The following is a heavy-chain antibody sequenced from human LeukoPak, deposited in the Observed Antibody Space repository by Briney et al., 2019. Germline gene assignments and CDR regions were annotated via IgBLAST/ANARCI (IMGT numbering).Heavy chain of an antibody. CDR1: GFTFDGYA. Sequence: PGRSLRLSCAASGFTFDGYAMHWVRQAPGKGLEWVSGISWNSGSIGYADSVKGRFTISRDNAKNSLYLQMNSLRAEDTALYYCAKDGDGYNPPYFDYWGQGTLVTVSS. V-gene: IGHV3-9*01. J-gene: IGHJ4*02. D-gene: IGHD5-24*01. CDR2: ISWNSGSI. CDR3: AKDGDGYNPPYFDY.